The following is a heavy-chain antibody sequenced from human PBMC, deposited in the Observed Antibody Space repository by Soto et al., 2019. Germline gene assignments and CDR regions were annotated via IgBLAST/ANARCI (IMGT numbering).Heavy chain of an antibody. CDR2: ISGSGGST. D-gene: IGHD2-2*01. CDR1: GFTFSSYA. Sequence: GGSLRLSCAASGFTFSSYAMSWVRQAPGKGLEWVSAISGSGGSTYYADSVKGRFTISRDTSKNMLYLQMNSLRAEDTAIYYCAKDSHCAIIPPTHDYSGRGTLVTVSS. CDR3: AKDSHCAIIPPTHDY. V-gene: IGHV3-23*01. J-gene: IGHJ4*01.